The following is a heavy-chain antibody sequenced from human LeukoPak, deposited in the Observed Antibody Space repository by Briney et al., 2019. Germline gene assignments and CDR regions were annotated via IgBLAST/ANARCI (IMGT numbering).Heavy chain of an antibody. V-gene: IGHV3-21*01. CDR1: AFTFSSYS. J-gene: IGHJ6*03. CDR3: ARAPHYYYMDV. CDR2: ISSSGSYI. Sequence: GGSLRLSCAASAFTFSSYSMNWVRQAPGKGLEWVSSISSSGSYIYYADSVKGRFTISRDNAKNSLYLQMNSLRAEDTAVYYCARAPHYYYMDVWGKGTTVTVSS.